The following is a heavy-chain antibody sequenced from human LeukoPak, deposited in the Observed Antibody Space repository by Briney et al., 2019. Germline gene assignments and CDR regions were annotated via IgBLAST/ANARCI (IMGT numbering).Heavy chain of an antibody. CDR1: GFTFSSYG. J-gene: IGHJ6*02. Sequence: GGSLRLSCAASGFTFSSYGMHWVRQAPGKGLEWVAVIWYDGSNKYYADSVKGRFTISRDNFKNTLYLQMNSLRAEDTAVYYCARETSSWISTYYYYGMDVWGQGTTVTVSS. D-gene: IGHD6-13*01. CDR2: IWYDGSNK. CDR3: ARETSSWISTYYYYGMDV. V-gene: IGHV3-33*01.